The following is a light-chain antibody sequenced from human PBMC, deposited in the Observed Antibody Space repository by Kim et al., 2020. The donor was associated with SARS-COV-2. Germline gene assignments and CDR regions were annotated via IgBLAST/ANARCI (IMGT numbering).Light chain of an antibody. CDR3: QHYGTSPFT. CDR2: DAS. CDR1: QSVSSY. V-gene: IGKV3-11*01. J-gene: IGKJ3*01. Sequence: EIVLTQSPATLSLSPGERATLSCRASQSVSSYLAWYQQKPGQAPRLLIYDASNRATGIPARFSGSGSGTDFTLTISSLEPEDFAVYCCQHYGTSPFTFGPGTKVDIK.